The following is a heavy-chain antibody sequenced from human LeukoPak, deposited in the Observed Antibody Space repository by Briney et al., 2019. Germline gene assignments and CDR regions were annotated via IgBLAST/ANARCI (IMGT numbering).Heavy chain of an antibody. J-gene: IGHJ4*02. D-gene: IGHD5-12*01. CDR3: ARGGGYGGFDY. CDR2: VSVYNGNT. Sequence: EASVKVSCKASGYTFISYGISWVRQAPGQGLEWMGWVSVYNGNTNYAQKLQGRVTMTTDTSTSTPYMELRSLRSDDTAVYYCARGGGYGGFDYWGQGTRVTVSS. V-gene: IGHV1-18*01. CDR1: GYTFISYG.